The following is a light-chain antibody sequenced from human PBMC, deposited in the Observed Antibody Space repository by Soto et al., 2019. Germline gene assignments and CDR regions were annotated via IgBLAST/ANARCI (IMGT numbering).Light chain of an antibody. CDR2: DAS. CDR3: QQRSNRPLT. CDR1: QSISIY. Sequence: EIVLKQSPATLSLSPGERATLSCRASQSISIYLAWYQQKPGQAPRLLIYDASNRATGIPARFSGSGSGTDFTLTISSLEPEDFAVYYCQQRSNRPLTFGGGTKVEI. J-gene: IGKJ4*01. V-gene: IGKV3-11*01.